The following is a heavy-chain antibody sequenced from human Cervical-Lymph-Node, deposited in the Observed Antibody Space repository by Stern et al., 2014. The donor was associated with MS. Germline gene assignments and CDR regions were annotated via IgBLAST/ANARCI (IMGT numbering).Heavy chain of an antibody. J-gene: IGHJ4*02. CDR3: ARARSSYDSSTHFDY. CDR2: IIPMFGTA. D-gene: IGHD3-22*01. Sequence: VQLVESGAEVKKPGSSVRVSCKASGDTFSIYAFSWVRQAPGQGLEWMGRIIPMFGTANYAQKFLGRVTIIADESTSTTYLELSTLRSEDTAVYYCARARSSYDSSTHFDYWGQGTQVTVSS. CDR1: GDTFSIYA. V-gene: IGHV1-69*01.